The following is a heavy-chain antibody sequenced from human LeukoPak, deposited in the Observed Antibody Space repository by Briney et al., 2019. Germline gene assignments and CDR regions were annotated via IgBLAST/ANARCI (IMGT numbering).Heavy chain of an antibody. J-gene: IGHJ1*01. D-gene: IGHD3-3*01. CDR3: ARPFWSGYYEYFQH. CDR1: GGSFSGYY. V-gene: IGHV4-34*01. Sequence: SETLSLTCAVYGGSFSGYYWSWIRQPPGKGLEWIGEINHSGSTNYNPSLKSRVTISVDTSKNQFSLKLSSVTTADTAVYYCARPFWSGYYEYFQHWGQGTLVTVSS. CDR2: INHSGST.